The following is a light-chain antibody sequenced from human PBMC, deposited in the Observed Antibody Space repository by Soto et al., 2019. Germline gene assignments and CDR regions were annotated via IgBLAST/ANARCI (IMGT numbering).Light chain of an antibody. V-gene: IGKV1-39*01. CDR3: QQSYSTPLT. CDR2: TTS. CDR1: QSISTY. Sequence: DIQMTQSQSSLSASVGDTVAITCRPSQSISTYLNWYQQKPGKAPNLLIYTTSSLHSGVPSRFSGSGSGTDFTLTISSLQPEDFATYYCQQSYSTPLTFGGGTKVAIK. J-gene: IGKJ4*01.